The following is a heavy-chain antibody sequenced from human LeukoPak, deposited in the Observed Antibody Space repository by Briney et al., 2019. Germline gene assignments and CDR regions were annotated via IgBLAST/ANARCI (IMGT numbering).Heavy chain of an antibody. CDR3: ARDSPGIAVAGKTDLGI. V-gene: IGHV1-46*01. CDR1: GYTFTSYY. D-gene: IGHD6-19*01. CDR2: INPSGGST. Sequence: ASVKVSCTASGYTFTSYYMHWVRQAPGQGLEWMGIINPSGGSTTYAQKFQGRVTMTRDTSTSTVYMELSSLRSDDTAVYYCARDSPGIAVAGKTDLGIWGQGTMVTVSS. J-gene: IGHJ3*02.